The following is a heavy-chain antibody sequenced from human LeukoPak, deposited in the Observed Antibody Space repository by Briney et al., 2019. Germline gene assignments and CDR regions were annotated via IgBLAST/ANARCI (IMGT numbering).Heavy chain of an antibody. J-gene: IGHJ4*02. CDR3: AREPEYYYDSSGLVDY. CDR1: GYTFTSYG. D-gene: IGHD3-22*01. Sequence: ASVKVSCKASGYTFTSYGISWVRQAPGQGLEWMGWISAYNGNTNYAQKLQGRVTMTTDTSTSTAYMELRSLRSDDTAVYYCAREPEYYYDSSGLVDYWGQGTLVTVSS. V-gene: IGHV1-18*01. CDR2: ISAYNGNT.